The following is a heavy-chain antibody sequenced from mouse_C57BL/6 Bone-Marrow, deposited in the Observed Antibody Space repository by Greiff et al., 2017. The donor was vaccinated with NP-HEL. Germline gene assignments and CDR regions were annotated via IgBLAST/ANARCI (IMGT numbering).Heavy chain of an antibody. CDR3: TSSCGNYLAWFAY. V-gene: IGHV14-4*01. J-gene: IGHJ3*01. Sequence: VQLQQSGAELVRPGASVKLSCTASGFNFKDDYMHWVKQRPEQGLEWIGWIDPENGDTEYASKFQGKATITADTSSNTAYLQLSSLTSEDTAVYYCTSSCGNYLAWFAYGGRGTLVTVSA. CDR2: IDPENGDT. D-gene: IGHD2-10*01. CDR1: GFNFKDDY.